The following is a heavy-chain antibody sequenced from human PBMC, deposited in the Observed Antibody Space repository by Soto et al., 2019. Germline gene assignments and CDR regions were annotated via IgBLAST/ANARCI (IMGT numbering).Heavy chain of an antibody. J-gene: IGHJ4*02. CDR2: ISSSSSYI. CDR1: GFTFSSYW. CDR3: ARDLVVSSFDY. V-gene: IGHV3-21*01. D-gene: IGHD2-8*02. Sequence: GGSLRLSCAASGFTFSSYWMHWVRQAPGKGLEWVSSISSSSSYIYYADSVKGRFTISRDNAKNSLYLQMNSLRAEDTAVYYCARDLVVSSFDYWGQGTLVTVSS.